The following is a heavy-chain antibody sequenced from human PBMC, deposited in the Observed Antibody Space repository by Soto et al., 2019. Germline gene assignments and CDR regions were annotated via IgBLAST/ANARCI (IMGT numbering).Heavy chain of an antibody. Sequence: SETLSLTCTVTGASISSRSYYWGWIRQPPGKGLEWIGSICYSGRTYNNPSLRSRVSMSIDTSKDQFSLKLKPVTAADTALYFCARQRTSVVTQAYFDVWGQGSLVTVSS. CDR2: ICYSGRT. D-gene: IGHD2-21*02. CDR1: GASISSRSYY. CDR3: ARQRTSVVTQAYFDV. V-gene: IGHV4-39*01. J-gene: IGHJ4*02.